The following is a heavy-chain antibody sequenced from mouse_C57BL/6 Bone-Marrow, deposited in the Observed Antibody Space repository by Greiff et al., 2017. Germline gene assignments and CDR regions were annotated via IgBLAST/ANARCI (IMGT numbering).Heavy chain of an antibody. D-gene: IGHD2-4*01. CDR1: GYTFTDYY. J-gene: IGHJ1*03. CDR3: AREGDYGIWYFDV. Sequence: EVQLQQSGPELVKPGASVKISCKASGYTFTDYYMNWVKQSQGKSLEWIGDINPNNGGTSYNQKFKGKATLTVDKSSSKAYMELRSRTYEDSAVYYCAREGDYGIWYFDVWGTGTTVTVSS. CDR2: INPNNGGT. V-gene: IGHV1-26*01.